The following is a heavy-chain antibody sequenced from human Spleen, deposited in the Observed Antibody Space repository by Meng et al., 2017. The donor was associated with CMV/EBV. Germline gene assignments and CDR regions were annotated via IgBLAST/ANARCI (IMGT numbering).Heavy chain of an antibody. D-gene: IGHD1-26*01. CDR2: INHSGST. J-gene: IGHJ5*02. V-gene: IGHV4-34*01. Sequence: SQTLSLTCAVYGGSFNGYYWGWIRQPPGKGLEWIGEINHSGSTTYKPSLKSRVTISLDTSNNQFSLKLSSVTAADTAVYYCARRPLLGGFDPWGQGTLVTVSS. CDR3: ARRPLLGGFDP. CDR1: GGSFNGYY.